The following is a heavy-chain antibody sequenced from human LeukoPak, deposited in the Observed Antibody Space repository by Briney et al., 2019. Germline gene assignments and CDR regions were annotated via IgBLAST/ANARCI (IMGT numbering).Heavy chain of an antibody. Sequence: GGSLRLSCAGSGFAFGTYAMSWVRQAPGKGLEWVAFIRYDGSNKYYADSVKGRFTISRDNSKNTLYLQMNSLRAEDTAVYYCAKDTHSSGWYDRAFDYWGQGTLVTVSS. CDR2: IRYDGSNK. J-gene: IGHJ4*02. V-gene: IGHV3-30*02. CDR3: AKDTHSSGWYDRAFDY. D-gene: IGHD6-19*01. CDR1: GFAFGTYA.